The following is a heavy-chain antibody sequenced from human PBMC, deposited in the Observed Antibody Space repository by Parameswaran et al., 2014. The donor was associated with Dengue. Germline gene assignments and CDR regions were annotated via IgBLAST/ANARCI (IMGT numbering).Heavy chain of an antibody. Sequence: VRQAPGKGLEWVSYISSSGSTIYYADSVKGRFTISRDNAKNSLYLQMNSLRAEDTAVYYCARVISRKDIDYDYWGQGTLVTVSS. V-gene: IGHV3-48*03. D-gene: IGHD2-15*01. CDR3: ARVISRKDIDYDY. CDR2: ISSSGSTI. J-gene: IGHJ4*02.